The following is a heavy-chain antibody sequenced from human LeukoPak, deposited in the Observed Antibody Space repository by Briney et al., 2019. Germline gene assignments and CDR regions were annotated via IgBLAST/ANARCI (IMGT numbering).Heavy chain of an antibody. D-gene: IGHD2-8*01. CDR1: GFTFSSYA. CDR3: ARAYATWLYEVNGAFDI. Sequence: PGGSLRLSCAASGFTFSSYAMHWVRQAPGKGLEWVAVISHDGSNKYYADSVKGRFTISRDNSKNTLYLQMNSLRAEDTAVYYCARAYATWLYEVNGAFDIWGQGTMVTVSS. CDR2: ISHDGSNK. V-gene: IGHV3-30-3*01. J-gene: IGHJ3*02.